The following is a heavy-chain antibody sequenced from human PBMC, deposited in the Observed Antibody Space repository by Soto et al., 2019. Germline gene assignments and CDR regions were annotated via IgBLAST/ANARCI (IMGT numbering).Heavy chain of an antibody. V-gene: IGHV3-9*01. CDR2: ISWNSGSI. CDR3: AKGNAAAGNRPFDY. J-gene: IGHJ4*02. CDR1: GFTFDDYA. D-gene: IGHD6-13*01. Sequence: EVQLVESGGGLVQPGRSLRLSCAASGFTFDDYAMHWVRQAPGKGLEWVSGISWNSGSIGYADSVKGRFTISRDNAKNSLYLQMNSLRAEDTALYCCAKGNAAAGNRPFDYWGQGTLVTVSS.